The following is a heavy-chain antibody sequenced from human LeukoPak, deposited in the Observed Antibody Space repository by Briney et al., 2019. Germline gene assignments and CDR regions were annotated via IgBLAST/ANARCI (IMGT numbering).Heavy chain of an antibody. J-gene: IGHJ6*02. CDR3: ARPAPPYYGMDV. Sequence: GESLKISCKGSGFSVINYWIGWVRQMPGKGLEWMGIIQPGDSGTRYSPSFQGQVTISADKSISTAYLQWSSLKASDTAMYYCARPAPPYYGMDVWGQGTTVTVSS. CDR1: GFSVINYW. V-gene: IGHV5-51*01. CDR2: IQPGDSGT.